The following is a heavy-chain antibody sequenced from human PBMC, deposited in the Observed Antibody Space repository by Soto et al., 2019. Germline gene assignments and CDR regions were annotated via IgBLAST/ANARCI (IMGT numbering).Heavy chain of an antibody. CDR1: GYTFTSYA. J-gene: IGHJ6*02. Sequence: ASVKVSCKASGYTFTSYAMHWVRQAPGQRLEWMGWINAGNGNTKYSQKFQGRVTMTRDTSASTAYMELSRLRSDDTAVYYCARDMAYGSGSYYMGSYYYYGMDVWGQGTTVTVSS. CDR3: ARDMAYGSGSYYMGSYYYYGMDV. CDR2: INAGNGNT. D-gene: IGHD3-10*01. V-gene: IGHV1-3*01.